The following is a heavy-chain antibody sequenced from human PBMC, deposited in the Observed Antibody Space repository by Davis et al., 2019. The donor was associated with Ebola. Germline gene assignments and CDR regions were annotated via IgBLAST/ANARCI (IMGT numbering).Heavy chain of an antibody. Sequence: GESLKISCAASGFTFSSYAMSWVRQAPGKGLEWVSVISGSGGSTYYADSVKGRFTISRDNSKKTLYLQMNSLRAEDMAVYYCAKSGLSFGVVKYHYGMDVWGKGTTVTVSS. D-gene: IGHD3-3*01. CDR2: ISGSGGST. V-gene: IGHV3-23*01. CDR3: AKSGLSFGVVKYHYGMDV. J-gene: IGHJ6*04. CDR1: GFTFSSYA.